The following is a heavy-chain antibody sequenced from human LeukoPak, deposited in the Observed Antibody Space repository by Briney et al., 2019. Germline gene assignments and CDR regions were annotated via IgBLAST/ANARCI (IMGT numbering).Heavy chain of an antibody. V-gene: IGHV4-34*01. D-gene: IGHD3-9*01. J-gene: IGHJ3*02. CDR1: GGSFSGYY. CDR2: INHSGST. CDR3: ASSPLYYDILTGYYPYDAFDI. Sequence: SETLSLTCAVYGGSFSGYYWSWIRQPPGKGLEWIGEINHSGSTNYNPSLKSRVTMSVDTSKNQFSLKLSSVTAADTAVYYCASSPLYYDILTGYYPYDAFDIWGQGTMVTVSS.